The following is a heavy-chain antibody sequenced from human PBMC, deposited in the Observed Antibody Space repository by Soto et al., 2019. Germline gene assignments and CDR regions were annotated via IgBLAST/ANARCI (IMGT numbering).Heavy chain of an antibody. Sequence: EVQLLESGGGLLQPGGSLRLSCAASGFTFSSYAMSWVRQAPGKGLEWVSGMSGNGGSAYYADSGKGRFTISRDNSKKTRYLQMNSLRAEDTAVYYCAKGPIFGVENIYDYWGQGTLVTVSS. D-gene: IGHD3-3*01. CDR3: AKGPIFGVENIYDY. CDR1: GFTFSSYA. V-gene: IGHV3-23*01. CDR2: MSGNGGSA. J-gene: IGHJ4*02.